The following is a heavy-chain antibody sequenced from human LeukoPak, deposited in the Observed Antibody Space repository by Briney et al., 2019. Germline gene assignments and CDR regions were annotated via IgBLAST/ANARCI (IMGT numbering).Heavy chain of an antibody. Sequence: GASVKVSCKASGYTFTDYYIHSVGQAPGPELEWMGWINPKSGGTNYAQKFQGRVTMTRDTSISTAYMELSRLRSDDTAVYYCATIAVTVLGDYWGRGTLVTVSS. D-gene: IGHD6-19*01. CDR2: INPKSGGT. CDR1: GYTFTDYY. V-gene: IGHV1-2*02. CDR3: ATIAVTVLGDY. J-gene: IGHJ4*02.